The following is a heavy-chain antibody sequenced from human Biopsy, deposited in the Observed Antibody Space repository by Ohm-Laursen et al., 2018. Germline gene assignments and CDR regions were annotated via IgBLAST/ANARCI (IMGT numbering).Heavy chain of an antibody. CDR2: MHHSGPT. V-gene: IGHV4-31*02. J-gene: IGHJ4*02. D-gene: IGHD5-18*01. Sequence: SQTLSLTCTVSGDSISSDYYWTWIRQVPGEGLEWIAYMHHSGPTYTYYNPSLKSRVAISVEVSKNQFSLKLTSVTAADTAVYYCAKARTLDTAIDFDYWGQGTLVTVSS. CDR3: AKARTLDTAIDFDY. CDR1: GDSISSDYY.